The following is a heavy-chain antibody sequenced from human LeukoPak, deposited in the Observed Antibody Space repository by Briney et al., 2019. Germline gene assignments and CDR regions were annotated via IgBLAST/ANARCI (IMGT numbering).Heavy chain of an antibody. D-gene: IGHD2/OR15-2a*01. Sequence: GGTLRLSCAASGFTFSSYGMSWVRQAPGKGLEWVSAISGSDGSTNYADSVKGRFTISRENSKNTLYLQMNSLRAEDTAVYYCAKDSAKKYDDYWGQGTLVTVSS. CDR3: AKDSAKKYDDY. CDR2: ISGSDGST. CDR1: GFTFSSYG. J-gene: IGHJ4*02. V-gene: IGHV3-23*01.